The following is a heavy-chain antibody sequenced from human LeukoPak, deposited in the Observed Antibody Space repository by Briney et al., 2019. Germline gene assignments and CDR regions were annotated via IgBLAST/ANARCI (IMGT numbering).Heavy chain of an antibody. Sequence: SETLSLTCTVSGGSISSSSYYWGWIRQPPGKGLEWIGSIYYSGSTYYNPSLKSRATISVDTSKNQFSLKLSSVTAADTAVYYCARSRDGYNYAPFDYWGQGTLVTVSS. D-gene: IGHD5-24*01. CDR1: GGSISSSSYY. CDR2: IYYSGST. V-gene: IGHV4-39*07. J-gene: IGHJ4*02. CDR3: ARSRDGYNYAPFDY.